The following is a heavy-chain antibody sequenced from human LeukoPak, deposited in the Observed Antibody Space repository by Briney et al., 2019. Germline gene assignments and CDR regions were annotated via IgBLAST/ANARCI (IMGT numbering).Heavy chain of an antibody. CDR3: ARVDYTRRDSSSWFSYYFDY. J-gene: IGHJ4*02. V-gene: IGHV1-2*02. CDR1: GYTFTGYY. Sequence: ASVKVSCKASGYTFTGYYMHWVRQAPGQGLEWMGWINPNSGGTNYAQKFQGRVTMTRDTSISTAYMGLSRLRSDDTAVYYCARVDYTRRDSSSWFSYYFDYWGQGTLVTVSS. D-gene: IGHD6-13*01. CDR2: INPNSGGT.